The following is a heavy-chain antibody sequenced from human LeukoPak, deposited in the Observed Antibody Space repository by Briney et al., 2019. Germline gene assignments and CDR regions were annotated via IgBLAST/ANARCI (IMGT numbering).Heavy chain of an antibody. Sequence: GGSLRLSCAASGFTFSSYAMHWVRQAPGKGLEWVAVISYDGSNKYYADSVKGRFTISRDNSKNTLYLQMNSLRAEDTAVYYCATDFRYSGYGSPFDYWGQGTLVTVSS. J-gene: IGHJ4*02. V-gene: IGHV3-30*04. CDR1: GFTFSSYA. CDR3: ATDFRYSGYGSPFDY. D-gene: IGHD5-12*01. CDR2: ISYDGSNK.